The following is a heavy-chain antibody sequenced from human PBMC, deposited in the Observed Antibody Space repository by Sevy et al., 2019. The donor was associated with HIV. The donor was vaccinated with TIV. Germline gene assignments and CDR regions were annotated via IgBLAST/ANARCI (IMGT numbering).Heavy chain of an antibody. CDR3: ATTKDYYESSGYPLDY. V-gene: IGHV1-24*01. CDR1: GYTLTQLS. Sequence: ASVKVSCKVSGYTLTQLSMNWVRQAPGKGLEWMGSFDPEDGETIYAQKFQGRVTMTEDRSTDTAYMDLSSLRSEDTALYYCATTKDYYESSGYPLDYWGQGTLVTVSS. CDR2: FDPEDGET. J-gene: IGHJ4*02. D-gene: IGHD3-22*01.